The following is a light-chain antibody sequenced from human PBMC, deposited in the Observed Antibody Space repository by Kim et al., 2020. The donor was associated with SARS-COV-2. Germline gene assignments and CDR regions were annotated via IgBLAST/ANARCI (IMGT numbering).Light chain of an antibody. CDR1: QGISSY. J-gene: IGKJ4*01. CDR3: QQLSSYPFT. CDR2: AAS. Sequence: IQLTQSPSSLSASVGDRVTITCRASQGISSYLAWYQQKPGKAPKLLIYAASTLQSGVPSRFSGSESGTDFTLTISSLQPEDFATYYCQQLSSYPFTFGGGTKVDIK. V-gene: IGKV1-9*01.